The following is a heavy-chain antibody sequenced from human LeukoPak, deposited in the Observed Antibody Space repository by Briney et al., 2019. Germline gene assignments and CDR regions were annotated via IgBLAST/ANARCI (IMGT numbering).Heavy chain of an antibody. D-gene: IGHD3-3*01. V-gene: IGHV4-59*01. CDR1: GGSISSYY. CDR3: ARSYYDFWSGYSSYFDY. CDR2: TYYSGST. J-gene: IGHJ4*02. Sequence: SETLSLTCTVSGGSISSYYWSWIRQPPGKGLEWIGYTYYSGSTNYNPSLKSRVTISVDTSKNQFSLKLSSVTAADTAVYYCARSYYDFWSGYSSYFDYWGQGALVTVSS.